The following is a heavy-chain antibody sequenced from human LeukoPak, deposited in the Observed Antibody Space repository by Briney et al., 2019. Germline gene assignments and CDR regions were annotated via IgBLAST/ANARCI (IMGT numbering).Heavy chain of an antibody. CDR2: IYWDDDK. CDR1: GFSLRKRGVG. V-gene: IGHV2-5*02. D-gene: IGHD6-13*01. J-gene: IGHJ3*01. Sequence: SGPTLVHPTPTLTLTCTFSGFSLRKRGVGVGWIRQPPGKALEWLALIYWDDDKRYSPSLKSSLTITKDMSKNQVVLTMTNMDPVDTATYYCARVDSSNWYHAFDLWGQGTMATVFS. CDR3: ARVDSSNWYHAFDL.